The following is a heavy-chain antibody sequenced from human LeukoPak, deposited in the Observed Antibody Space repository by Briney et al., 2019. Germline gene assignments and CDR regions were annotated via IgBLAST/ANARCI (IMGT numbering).Heavy chain of an antibody. V-gene: IGHV1-8*03. CDR1: GYTFNNFG. Sequence: ASVKVSCKASGYTFNNFGISWVRQAPGQGLEWMGWMNPNSGNTGYAQKFQGRVTITRNTSINTAYMELSSLRSEDTAVYYCARVPSGGDRFDPWGQGTLVTVSS. D-gene: IGHD3-16*01. J-gene: IGHJ5*02. CDR3: ARVPSGGDRFDP. CDR2: MNPNSGNT.